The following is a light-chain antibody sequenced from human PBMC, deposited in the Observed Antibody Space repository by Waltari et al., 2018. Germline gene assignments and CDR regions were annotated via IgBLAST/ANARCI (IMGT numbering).Light chain of an antibody. CDR3: QQYGSSIT. J-gene: IGKJ5*01. CDR2: GAS. CDR1: QIVSSGY. Sequence: EVVLTQSPGTLSLSPGERATLSCRASQIVSSGYLDWYQQKPAQAPRLPIYGASSRATGIPDRFSGSGSGIDFNLTISRLESEDFAMYYCQQYGSSITFGQGTRLEIK. V-gene: IGKV3-20*01.